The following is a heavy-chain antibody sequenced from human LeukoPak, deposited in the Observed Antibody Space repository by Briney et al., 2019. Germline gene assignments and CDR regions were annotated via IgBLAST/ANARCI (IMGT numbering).Heavy chain of an antibody. CDR1: GFTFGDYA. Sequence: QPGRSLRLSCTASGFTFGDYAMSWFRQAPGKGLEWVGFIRSKAYGGTTEYAASVKGRFTISRDDSKSIAYLQMNSLKTEDTAVYYCTRGLSSSWYGQYFDYWGQGTLVTVSS. J-gene: IGHJ4*02. CDR2: IRSKAYGGTT. D-gene: IGHD6-13*01. CDR3: TRGLSSSWYGQYFDY. V-gene: IGHV3-49*03.